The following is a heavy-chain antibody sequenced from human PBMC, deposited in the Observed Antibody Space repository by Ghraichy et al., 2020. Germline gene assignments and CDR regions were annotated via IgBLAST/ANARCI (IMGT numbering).Heavy chain of an antibody. D-gene: IGHD5-12*01. Sequence: GGSLRLSCAASGFTFRDHGMHWVRQAPGKGLEWVAVISFDGSDAFYSDSVKGRFTISRDNSNNTLYLQMTSLRAEDTAVYYCAKPVEIRVGDTDYFEHWGKGPRATV. CDR3: AKPVEIRVGDTDYFEH. J-gene: IGHJ4*02. CDR1: GFTFRDHG. V-gene: IGHV3-30*18. CDR2: ISFDGSDA.